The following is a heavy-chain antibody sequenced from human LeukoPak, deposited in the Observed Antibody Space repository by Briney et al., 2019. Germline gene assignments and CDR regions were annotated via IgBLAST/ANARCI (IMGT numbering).Heavy chain of an antibody. V-gene: IGHV1-46*01. J-gene: IGHJ6*03. CDR1: GYTFTSYY. CDR3: ARERYSSGPRYMDV. CDR2: INPSGGST. D-gene: IGHD6-25*01. Sequence: ASVKVSCKASGYTFTSYYMHWVRQAPGQGLEWMGIINPSGGSTSYAQKFQGRVTMTRDMSTSTVYMELRILRSDDTAVYYCARERYSSGPRYMDVWGKGTTVTVSS.